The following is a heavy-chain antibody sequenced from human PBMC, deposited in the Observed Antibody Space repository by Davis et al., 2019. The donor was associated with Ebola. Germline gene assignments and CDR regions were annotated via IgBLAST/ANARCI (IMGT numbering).Heavy chain of an antibody. V-gene: IGHV3-30*02. CDR3: AKDGTTVTQYWYFDP. CDR1: GFTFSSYG. Sequence: PGGSLRLSCAASGFTFSSYGMHWVRQAPGKGLEWVAFIRYDGSNKYYADSVKGRFTISRDNSKNTLYLQMNSLRAEDTAVYYCAKDGTTVTQYWYFDPWGRGTLVTVSS. J-gene: IGHJ2*01. D-gene: IGHD4-17*01. CDR2: IRYDGSNK.